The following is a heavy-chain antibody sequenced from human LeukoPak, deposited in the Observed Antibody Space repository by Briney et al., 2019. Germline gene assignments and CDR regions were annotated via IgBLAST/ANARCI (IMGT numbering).Heavy chain of an antibody. CDR1: GFTFSNYA. CDR2: ISGSDGST. CDR3: ARDHGRGSTDYFDY. D-gene: IGHD3-10*01. J-gene: IGHJ4*02. Sequence: GGSLRLSCAASGFTFSNYAMSWVRQAPGKGLEWVSAISGSDGSTNYADSVKGRFTISRDNSKNTLYLQMNSLGVDDTAVYYCARDHGRGSTDYFDYWGQGTLVTVSS. V-gene: IGHV3-23*01.